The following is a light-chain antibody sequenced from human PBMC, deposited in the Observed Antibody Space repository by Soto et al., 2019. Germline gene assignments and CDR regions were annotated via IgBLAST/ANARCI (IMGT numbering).Light chain of an antibody. CDR3: QQYGSTSST. V-gene: IGKV3-20*01. CDR2: GAS. J-gene: IGKJ1*01. Sequence: EIVLTQSPGTLSLSPGEGATLSCRASQSVSTNFFAWYQQKPGQAPRLLIYGASTRATGIPDRFSGSGSGTDFNLTISRLEPEDLAVYYCQQYGSTSSTFGQGTKVEIK. CDR1: QSVSTNF.